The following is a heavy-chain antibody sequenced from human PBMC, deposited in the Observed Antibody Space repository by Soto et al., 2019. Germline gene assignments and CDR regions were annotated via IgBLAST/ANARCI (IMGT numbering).Heavy chain of an antibody. CDR3: ARTGRYCSGGSCHPHWFAP. V-gene: IGHV4-61*01. Sequence: SETLSLTCTVSGGSVSSGSYYWSWIRQPPGKGLEWIGYIYYSGSTNYNPSLKSRVTISVDTSKNQFSLKLSSVTAADTAVYYCARTGRYCSGGSCHPHWFAPPGQRTPVPVSA. J-gene: IGHJ5*02. D-gene: IGHD2-15*01. CDR1: GGSVSSGSYY. CDR2: IYYSGST.